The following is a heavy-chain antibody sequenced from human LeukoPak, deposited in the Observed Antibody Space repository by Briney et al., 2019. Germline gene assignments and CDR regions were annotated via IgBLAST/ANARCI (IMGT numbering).Heavy chain of an antibody. Sequence: QTGGSLRLSCAASGFTFSSYSMNWVRQAPGKGLEWVSYISSSSSTIYYADSVKGRFTISRDNAKNSLYLQMNSLRAEDTAVYYCARFPAARPDCYCYYYMDVWGKGTTVTVSS. D-gene: IGHD6-6*01. CDR1: GFTFSSYS. J-gene: IGHJ6*03. V-gene: IGHV3-48*01. CDR2: ISSSSSTI. CDR3: ARFPAARPDCYCYYYMDV.